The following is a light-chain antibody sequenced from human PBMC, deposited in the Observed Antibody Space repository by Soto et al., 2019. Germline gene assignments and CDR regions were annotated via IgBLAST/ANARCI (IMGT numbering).Light chain of an antibody. Sequence: QSALTQPASVSGSPGQSITISCTGTSRDFGNYQFVSWYQQHPGKVPKLILFEVSKRPSGVSGRFSGSKSGNTASLTISGLQAEDEADYYCCSFTSSNTHVFGTGTKLTVL. CDR1: SRDFGNYQF. CDR2: EVS. V-gene: IGLV2-23*02. J-gene: IGLJ1*01. CDR3: CSFTSSNTHV.